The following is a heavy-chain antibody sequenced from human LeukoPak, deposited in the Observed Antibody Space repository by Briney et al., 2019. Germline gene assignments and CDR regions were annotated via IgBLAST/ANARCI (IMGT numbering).Heavy chain of an antibody. V-gene: IGHV3-33*01. J-gene: IGHJ3*02. CDR2: IWYDGSNK. CDR3: ASSPLTMSNAFDI. CDR1: GFTFSSYG. D-gene: IGHD3-22*01. Sequence: GGSLRLSCAASGFTFSSYGMHWVRQAPGKGLEWVAVIWYDGSNKYYADSVKGRFTISRDNSKNTLYLQMNSLRAEDTAVYYCASSPLTMSNAFDIWGQGTMVTVSS.